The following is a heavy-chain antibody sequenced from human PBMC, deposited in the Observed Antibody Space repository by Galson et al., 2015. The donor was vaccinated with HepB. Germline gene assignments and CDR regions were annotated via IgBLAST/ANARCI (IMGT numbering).Heavy chain of an antibody. V-gene: IGHV3-30-3*01. J-gene: IGHJ4*02. CDR3: ARDGYCSGGSCLDY. CDR1: GFTFSSYA. Sequence: SLRLSCAASGFTFSSYAMHWVRKAPGKGLEWVAVISYDGSNKYYADSVKGRFTISRDNSKNTLYLQMNSLRAEDTAVYYCARDGYCSGGSCLDYWGQGTLVTVSS. D-gene: IGHD2-15*01. CDR2: ISYDGSNK.